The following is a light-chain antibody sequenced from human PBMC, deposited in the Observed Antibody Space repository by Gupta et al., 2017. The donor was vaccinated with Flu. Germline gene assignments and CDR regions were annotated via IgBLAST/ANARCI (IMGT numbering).Light chain of an antibody. CDR3: QQDCISVST. J-gene: IGKJ2*01. Sequence: ASLSSSPRERDPPSCRASQSVNNSFLAWYQQKPGQAPMLLIYGASSRATGIPDRFSGSGSGKDFTLTISRLEPEDFAVSYCQQDCISVSTFGQWTKLEIK. CDR1: QSVNNSF. CDR2: GAS. V-gene: IGKV3-20*01.